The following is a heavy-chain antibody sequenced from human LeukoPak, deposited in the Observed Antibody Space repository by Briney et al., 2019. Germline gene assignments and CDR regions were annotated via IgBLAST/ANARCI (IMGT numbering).Heavy chain of an antibody. D-gene: IGHD5-12*01. J-gene: IGHJ4*02. Sequence: GGSLRLSCAASGFTFSSHGMNWVRQAPGKGLEWVSSISSSSSYIYYADSVKGRFTISRDNAKNSLYLQMNSLRAEDTAVYYCARELIVATWDYWGQGTLVTVSS. CDR2: ISSSSSYI. V-gene: IGHV3-21*01. CDR1: GFTFSSHG. CDR3: ARELIVATWDY.